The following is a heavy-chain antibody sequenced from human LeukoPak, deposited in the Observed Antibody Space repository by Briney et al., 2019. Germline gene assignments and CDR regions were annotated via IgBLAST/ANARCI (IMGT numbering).Heavy chain of an antibody. CDR1: GFTFSSYA. D-gene: IGHD6-6*01. J-gene: IGHJ5*02. V-gene: IGHV3-30-3*02. Sequence: TGGSLRLSCAASGFTFSSYAMTWVRQAPGKGLEWVAVISYDGSNKYYADSVKGRFTISRDNSKNTLYLQMNSLRAEDTAIYYCAKRSGPRTRSSEAAWGQGTLVTVSS. CDR2: ISYDGSNK. CDR3: AKRSGPRTRSSEAA.